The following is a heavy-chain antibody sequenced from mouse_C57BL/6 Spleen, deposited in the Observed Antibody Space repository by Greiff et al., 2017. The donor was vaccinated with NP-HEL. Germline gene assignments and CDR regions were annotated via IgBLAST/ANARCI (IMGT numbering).Heavy chain of an antibody. V-gene: IGHV1-15*01. CDR3: TRGRYFDV. Sequence: VKLVESGAELVRPGASVTLSCKASGYTFTDYEMHWVKQTPVHGLEWIGAIDPETGGTAYNQKFKGKAILTADKSSSTAYMELRSLTSEDSAVYYCTRGRYFDVWGTGTTVTVSS. CDR2: IDPETGGT. J-gene: IGHJ1*03. CDR1: GYTFTDYE.